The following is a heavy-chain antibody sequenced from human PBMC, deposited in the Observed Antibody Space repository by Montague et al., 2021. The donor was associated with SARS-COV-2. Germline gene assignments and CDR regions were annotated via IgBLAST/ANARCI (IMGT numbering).Heavy chain of an antibody. V-gene: IGHV4-34*01. CDR1: GGSINDYY. J-gene: IGHJ6*02. D-gene: IGHD2-21*01. Sequence: SETLSLTCAVSGGSINDYYWTWVRQPPGKGLEWIGEITHSGGINYNPSLQNRVSMSVDRSKNQFSLKLTSVTVADAATYYCARGQVTALAILIVFPASGAIDSWGRGTTVTVSS. CDR2: ITHSGGI. CDR3: ARGQVTALAILIVFPASGAIDS.